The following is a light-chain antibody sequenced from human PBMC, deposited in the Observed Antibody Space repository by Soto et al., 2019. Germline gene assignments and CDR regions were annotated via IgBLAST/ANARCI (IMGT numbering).Light chain of an antibody. J-gene: IGKJ3*01. CDR1: QDIKTY. Sequence: IQLTQSPSSLSASVGDRVSITCRASQDIKTYLAWYQQKQGKAPKLLISGTFTLQSGVPSRFNGSGSGTDFTLNICGLKPADVGTYYCQHLNDYPPLTFGAGTKVDLE. V-gene: IGKV1-9*01. CDR3: QHLNDYPPLT. CDR2: GTF.